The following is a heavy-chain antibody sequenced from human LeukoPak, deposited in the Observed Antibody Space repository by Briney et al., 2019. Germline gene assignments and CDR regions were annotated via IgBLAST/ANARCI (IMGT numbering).Heavy chain of an antibody. Sequence: SETLSLTCTVSGGSISSYYWSWIRQPTGKGLEWIGRIYTSGSTNYNPSLKSRVTMSVDTSKNQFSLKLSSVTAADTAVYYCARDVGCSSTSCYNLGDYWGQGTLVTVSS. J-gene: IGHJ4*02. CDR3: ARDVGCSSTSCYNLGDY. D-gene: IGHD2-2*02. CDR2: IYTSGST. V-gene: IGHV4-4*07. CDR1: GGSISSYY.